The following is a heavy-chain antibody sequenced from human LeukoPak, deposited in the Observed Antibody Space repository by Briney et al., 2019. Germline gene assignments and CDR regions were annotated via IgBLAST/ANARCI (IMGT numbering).Heavy chain of an antibody. CDR3: AKEAYSGYDPEIHFDY. Sequence: GRSLRLSCAASGFTFSSYGMHWVRQAPGKGLEWVAVISYDGSNKYYADSVKGRLTISRDNSKNTLYLQMNSLRAEDTAVYYCAKEAYSGYDPEIHFDYWGQGTPVTVSS. D-gene: IGHD5-12*01. CDR1: GFTFSSYG. J-gene: IGHJ4*02. V-gene: IGHV3-30*18. CDR2: ISYDGSNK.